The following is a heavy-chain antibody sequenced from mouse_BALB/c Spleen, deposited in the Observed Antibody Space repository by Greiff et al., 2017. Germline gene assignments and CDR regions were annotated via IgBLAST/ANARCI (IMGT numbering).Heavy chain of an antibody. Sequence: EVQLHQSGPELVKPGASVKMSCKASGYTFTSYVMHWVKQKPGQGLEWIGYINPYNDGTKYNEKFKGKATLTSDKSSSTAYMELSSLTSEDSAVYYCARTTVVAGMDYWGQGTSVTVSS. CDR3: ARTTVVAGMDY. CDR2: INPYNDGT. V-gene: IGHV1-14*01. D-gene: IGHD1-1*01. J-gene: IGHJ4*01. CDR1: GYTFTSYV.